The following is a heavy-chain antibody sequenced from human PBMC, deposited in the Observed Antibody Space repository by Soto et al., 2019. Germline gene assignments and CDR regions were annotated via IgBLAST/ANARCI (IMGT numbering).Heavy chain of an antibody. Sequence: PGGSLRLSCAASGFTFNSCAMTWVRQPPGKGLEWVSTISGRTDDTYYADSVKGRFTISRDNSKNTLYLQMNSLRAEDTAVYYCAKDCLYNSDWYCGVEAPDSWGRGTLVTVSS. CDR3: AKDCLYNSDWYCGVEAPDS. CDR1: GFTFNSCA. J-gene: IGHJ4*02. D-gene: IGHD6-19*01. CDR2: ISGRTDDT. V-gene: IGHV3-23*01.